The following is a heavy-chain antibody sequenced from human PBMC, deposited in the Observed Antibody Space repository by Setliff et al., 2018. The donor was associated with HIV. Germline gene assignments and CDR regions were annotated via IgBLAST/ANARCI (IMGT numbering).Heavy chain of an antibody. CDR2: LNTDGSSI. J-gene: IGHJ5*02. CDR1: GFTFSSYW. D-gene: IGHD6-13*01. V-gene: IGHV3-74*01. Sequence: GGSLRLSCVASGFTFSSYWMHWVRQAPGRGLMWISRLNTDGSSIDYADSVKGRFTFSRDNAKNTLYLQMNGLRADDTAVYYCARGGSNTWYSSWGQGALVTVSS. CDR3: ARGGSNTWYSS.